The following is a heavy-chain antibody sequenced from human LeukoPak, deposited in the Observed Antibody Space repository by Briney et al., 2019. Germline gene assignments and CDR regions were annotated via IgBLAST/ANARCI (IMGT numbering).Heavy chain of an antibody. CDR2: IKEDGSEK. J-gene: IGHJ6*02. Sequence: GGSLRLSCAASGFTFSSYWMSWVRQAPRKGLEWVANIKEDGSEKYYVDSVKGRSTISRDNAKNSLYLQMNSLRAEDTAVYYCARDQGVVPAAYYYYYGMDVWGQGTTVTVSS. V-gene: IGHV3-7*01. CDR1: GFTFSSYW. CDR3: ARDQGVVPAAYYYYYGMDV. D-gene: IGHD2-2*01.